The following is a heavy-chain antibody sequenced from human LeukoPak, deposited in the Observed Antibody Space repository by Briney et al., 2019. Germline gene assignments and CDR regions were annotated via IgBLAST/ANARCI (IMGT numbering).Heavy chain of an antibody. V-gene: IGHV2-5*01. CDR1: GFSLTTSGVG. J-gene: IGHJ4*02. CDR3: AREGLFDFGSGSYKGFDN. Sequence: SGPTLVNPTQTLTLTCTFSGFSLTTSGVGVGWIRQPPGKALEWLGLIYWNDDKHYSPYVKSRVTITKDTSKNQVVLTMTNMDPVDTATYYCAREGLFDFGSGSYKGFDNWGQGTLVTVSS. D-gene: IGHD3-10*01. CDR2: IYWNDDK.